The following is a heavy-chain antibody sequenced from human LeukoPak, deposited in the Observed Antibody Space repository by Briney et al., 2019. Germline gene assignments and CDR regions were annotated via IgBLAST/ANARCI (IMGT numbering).Heavy chain of an antibody. CDR1: GYNFATYW. D-gene: IGHD2-21*02. Sequence: GESLKISCKGSGYNFATYWIAWVRQMPGKGLEWMGIIYPGDSDTKYSPPFQGQVTISADKSIDTAFLQWSSLKPSDTAMYFCARSLTSNTYCGGDCSFDNWGQGSWSPSPQ. V-gene: IGHV5-51*01. CDR2: IYPGDSDT. J-gene: IGHJ4*02. CDR3: ARSLTSNTYCGGDCSFDN.